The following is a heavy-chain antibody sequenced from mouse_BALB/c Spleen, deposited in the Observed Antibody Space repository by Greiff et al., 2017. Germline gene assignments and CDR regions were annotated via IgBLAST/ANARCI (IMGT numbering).Heavy chain of an antibody. CDR1: GFTFTDYY. Sequence: EVKLVESGGGLVQPGGSLRLSCATSGFTFTDYYMSWVRPPPGKALEWLGFIRNKANGYTTEYSASVKGRFTISRDNSQSILYLQMNTLRAEDSATYYCARDTTATSWFAYWGQGTLVTVSA. J-gene: IGHJ3*01. CDR2: IRNKANGYTT. V-gene: IGHV7-3*02. CDR3: ARDTTATSWFAY. D-gene: IGHD1-2*01.